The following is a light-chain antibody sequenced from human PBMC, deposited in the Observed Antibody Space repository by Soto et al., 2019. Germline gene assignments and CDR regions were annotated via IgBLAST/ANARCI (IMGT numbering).Light chain of an antibody. CDR3: SSYAGNSRYV. CDR2: EVT. CDR1: RSDVGAYNY. Sequence: QSALTQPASVSGSPGQSIAISCTGTRSDVGAYNYVSWYQQHPGKAPKLMISEVTNRPSGVSDRFSGSKSGNTASLTISGLQAEDEADYYCSSYAGNSRYVFGTGTKVTV. J-gene: IGLJ1*01. V-gene: IGLV2-14*01.